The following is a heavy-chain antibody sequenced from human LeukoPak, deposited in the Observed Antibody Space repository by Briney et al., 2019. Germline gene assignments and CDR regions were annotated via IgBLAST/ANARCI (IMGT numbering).Heavy chain of an antibody. CDR2: INSDGSST. D-gene: IGHD3-16*02. V-gene: IGHV3-74*01. CDR1: GFTFSNYW. CDR3: ARGGLGELSWYFDY. J-gene: IGHJ4*02. Sequence: GGSLRLSCAASGFTFSNYWMHWFRQAPGKGLVWVSRINSDGSSTNYADSVKGRFTISRDNAKNSLYLQMNSLRAEDTAVYYCARGGLGELSWYFDYWGQGTLVTVSS.